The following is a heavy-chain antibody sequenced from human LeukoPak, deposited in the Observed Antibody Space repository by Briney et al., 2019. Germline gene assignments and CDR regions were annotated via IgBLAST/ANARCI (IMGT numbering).Heavy chain of an antibody. CDR1: GYTFTDYY. V-gene: IGHV1-2*06. CDR3: ARSYGDYGNYYYYMDD. Sequence: ASVKVSCKAFGYTFTDYYMHWVRQAPGQGLEWMGRINPNSGGTNSAQKFQGRVTTTRDTSISTAYMELRSLRSDDTAVYYCARSYGDYGNYYYYMDDWGKGTTVTVSS. J-gene: IGHJ6*03. CDR2: INPNSGGT. D-gene: IGHD4-17*01.